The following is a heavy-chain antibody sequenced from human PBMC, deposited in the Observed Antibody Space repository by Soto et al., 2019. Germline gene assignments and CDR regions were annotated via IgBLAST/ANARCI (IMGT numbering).Heavy chain of an antibody. CDR3: ARVINTYDSSGYYFPRWYYYYGMDV. CDR2: ISYDGSNK. V-gene: IGHV3-30-3*01. D-gene: IGHD3-22*01. CDR1: GFTFSSYA. Sequence: PGGSLRLSCAASGFTFSSYAMHWVRQAPGKGLEWVAVISYDGSNKYYADSVKGRFTISRDNSKNTLYLQMNSLRAEDTAVYYCARVINTYDSSGYYFPRWYYYYGMDVWGQGTTVTV. J-gene: IGHJ6*02.